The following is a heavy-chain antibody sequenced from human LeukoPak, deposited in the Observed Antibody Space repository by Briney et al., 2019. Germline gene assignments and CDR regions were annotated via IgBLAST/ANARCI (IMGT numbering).Heavy chain of an antibody. J-gene: IGHJ4*02. D-gene: IGHD5-24*01. Sequence: GGSLRLSCAASGFTVSSNYMSWVRQAPGKGLEWVSVIYSGGSTYYADSVKGRFTISRDNSKNTLYLQMNSLRAEDTAVYYCARAAEMATIETWGQGTLVTVSS. CDR1: GFTVSSNY. CDR2: IYSGGST. V-gene: IGHV3-53*01. CDR3: ARAAEMATIET.